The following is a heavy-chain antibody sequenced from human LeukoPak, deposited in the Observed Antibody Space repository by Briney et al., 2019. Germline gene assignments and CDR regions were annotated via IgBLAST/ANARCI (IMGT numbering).Heavy chain of an antibody. CDR1: GFTVSSNY. Sequence: GGSLRLSCAASGFTVSSNYMSWVRQAPGKGLEWVSVIYSGGSTYYADSVKGRFTISRHNSKNTLYLQMNSLRAEDTAVYYCARDPIVQAGYYYGMDVWGQGTTVTVSS. J-gene: IGHJ6*02. V-gene: IGHV3-53*04. CDR2: IYSGGST. CDR3: ARDPIVQAGYYYGMDV. D-gene: IGHD2/OR15-2a*01.